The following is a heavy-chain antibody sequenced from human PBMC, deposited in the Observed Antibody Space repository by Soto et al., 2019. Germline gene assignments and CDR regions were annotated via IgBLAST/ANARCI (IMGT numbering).Heavy chain of an antibody. CDR3: AHEDFGVNGGFDY. D-gene: IGHD4-17*01. V-gene: IGHV2-5*02. Sequence: QITLKESGPTLVKPTQTLTLTCTFTTSRVGVGWIRQPPGKALEWLAVIYWDDDKRYSPSLKSRLTITKDTSKNQVVLTMTNMDPVDTATYYCAHEDFGVNGGFDYWGQGTLVTVSS. J-gene: IGHJ4*02. CDR2: IYWDDDK. CDR1: TSRVG.